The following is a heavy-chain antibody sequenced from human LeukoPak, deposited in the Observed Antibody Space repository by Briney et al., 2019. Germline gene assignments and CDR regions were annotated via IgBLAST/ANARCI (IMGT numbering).Heavy chain of an antibody. CDR1: GGSISSYY. D-gene: IGHD5-18*01. J-gene: IGHJ4*02. V-gene: IGHV4-4*07. CDR3: ARDRPGDVDTAMVLFDY. Sequence: PSETLSLTCTVSGGSISSYYWSWIRQPAGKGLEWIGRIYTSGSTNYNPSLKSRVTISVDKSKNQFSLKLSSVTAADTAVYYCARDRPGDVDTAMVLFDYWGQGTLVTVSS. CDR2: IYTSGST.